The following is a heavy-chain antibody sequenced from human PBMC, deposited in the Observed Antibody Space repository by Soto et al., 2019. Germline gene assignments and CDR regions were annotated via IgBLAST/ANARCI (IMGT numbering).Heavy chain of an antibody. CDR1: GGSISSYY. D-gene: IGHD3-22*01. V-gene: IGHV4-59*01. Sequence: SETLSLTCTVSGGSISSYYWSWIRQPPGKGLEWFGYIYYSGSTNYNPSLKSRVTISVDTSKNQFSLKLSSVTAADTAVYYCARVIHYDSSGYYGYYYYGMDVWGQGTTVTVSS. CDR2: IYYSGST. CDR3: ARVIHYDSSGYYGYYYYGMDV. J-gene: IGHJ6*02.